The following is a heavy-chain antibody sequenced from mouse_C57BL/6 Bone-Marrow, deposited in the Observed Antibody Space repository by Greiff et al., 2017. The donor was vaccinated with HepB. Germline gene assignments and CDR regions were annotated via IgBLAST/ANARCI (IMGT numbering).Heavy chain of an antibody. CDR1: GFTFSSYA. V-gene: IGHV5-4*01. CDR3: ARDRYYGSRRNFDY. CDR2: ISDGGSYT. J-gene: IGHJ2*01. Sequence: EVQRVESGGGLVKPGGSLKLSCAASGFTFSSYAMSWVRQTPEKRLEWVATISDGGSYTYYPDNVKGRFTISRDNAKNNLYLQMSHLKSEDSAMYYCARDRYYGSRRNFDYWGQGTTLTVSS. D-gene: IGHD1-1*01.